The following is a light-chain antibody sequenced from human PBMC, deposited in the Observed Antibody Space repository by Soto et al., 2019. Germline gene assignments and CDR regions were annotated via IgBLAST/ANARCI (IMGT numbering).Light chain of an antibody. V-gene: IGLV1-40*01. CDR1: SSNIGAGYD. Sequence: QSVLTQTPLVSGAPGQKITMSCTGSSSNIGAGYDVHWYQQLPGAAPRLLIYADNNRPSGVPDRFSASNSGTSASLAITGLQGEDEAVYYCQSYDTSLSGVIFGAGTKLTVL. J-gene: IGLJ2*01. CDR3: QSYDTSLSGVI. CDR2: ADN.